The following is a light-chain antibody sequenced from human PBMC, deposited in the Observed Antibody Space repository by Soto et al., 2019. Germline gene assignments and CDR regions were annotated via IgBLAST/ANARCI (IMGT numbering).Light chain of an antibody. CDR1: SSNIGAGYD. Sequence: QSVLTQPPSVSGAPGQRVTISCTGSSSNIGAGYDVHWYQQLPGTAPRLLIYANINRPSGVPDRFSGSKSGTSASLAITGLQAEDEADYYCQSYDNSLSGYVFGPGTKVTV. V-gene: IGLV1-40*01. CDR3: QSYDNSLSGYV. J-gene: IGLJ1*01. CDR2: ANI.